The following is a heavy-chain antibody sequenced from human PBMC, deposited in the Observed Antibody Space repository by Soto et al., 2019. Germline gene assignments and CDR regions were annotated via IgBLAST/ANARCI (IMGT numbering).Heavy chain of an antibody. CDR3: AKAGTPRLEAPFDP. D-gene: IGHD1-1*01. CDR2: ISGSGGST. J-gene: IGHJ5*02. CDR1: VFTFIDHY. V-gene: IGHV3-23*01. Sequence: PGWSLRLSCASSVFTFIDHYMSWIRQAPGKGLEWISAISGSGGSTYYADSVKGRFTISRDNSKNTLYLQMNSLRAEDTAVYYCAKAGTPRLEAPFDPWGQGTLVTVSS.